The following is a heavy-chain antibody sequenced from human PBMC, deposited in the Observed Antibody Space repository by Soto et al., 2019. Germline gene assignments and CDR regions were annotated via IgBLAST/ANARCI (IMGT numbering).Heavy chain of an antibody. CDR1: GFTVSSNY. CDR3: AREGGNWNYAPRFDY. D-gene: IGHD1-7*01. CDR2: IYSGGST. J-gene: IGHJ4*02. V-gene: IGHV3-66*01. Sequence: GGSLRLSCAASGFTVSSNYMSWVRQAPGKGLEWVSVIYSGGSTYYADSVKGRFTISRDNSKNTLYLQMNSLRAEDTAVYYCAREGGNWNYAPRFDYWGQGTLVTVSS.